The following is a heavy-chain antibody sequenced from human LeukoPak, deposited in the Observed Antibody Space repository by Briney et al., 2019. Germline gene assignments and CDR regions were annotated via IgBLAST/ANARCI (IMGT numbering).Heavy chain of an antibody. V-gene: IGHV3-30*18. Sequence: GGSLRLSCQASGFTLSSYPMYWVRQAPGKGLERVTTISWDGSDKYYADSVKGRFTISRDTSENTLHLQMNSLRAEDTAVYYCAKGRIVGATLDAFDIWGQGTMVTVSS. J-gene: IGHJ3*02. D-gene: IGHD1-26*01. CDR3: AKGRIVGATLDAFDI. CDR1: GFTLSSYP. CDR2: ISWDGSDK.